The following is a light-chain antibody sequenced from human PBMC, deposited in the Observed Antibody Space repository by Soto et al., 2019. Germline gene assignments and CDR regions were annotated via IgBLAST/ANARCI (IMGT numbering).Light chain of an antibody. CDR3: QQYNNWPRT. Sequence: DIQMTQSPSTLSASVGDRVTITCRASQRTSGWLAWYQQKPGKAPKLLIYKASTLKSGVPSRFSGSGSGTEFTLTISSLQPDDFAVYYCQQYNNWPRTFGQGTKVDIK. CDR2: KAS. V-gene: IGKV1-5*03. CDR1: QRTSGW. J-gene: IGKJ1*01.